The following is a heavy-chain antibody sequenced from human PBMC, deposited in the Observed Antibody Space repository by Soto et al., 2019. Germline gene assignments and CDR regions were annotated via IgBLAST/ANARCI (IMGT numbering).Heavy chain of an antibody. Sequence: GASVKVSCKASGGTFSSYAISWVRQAPGQGLEWMGGIIPIFGTANYAQKFQGRVTITADESTSTAYKELSSLRSEDTAVYYCAREFIVVATTGMDYWGQGTLVTVSS. CDR3: AREFIVVATTGMDY. D-gene: IGHD1-26*01. J-gene: IGHJ4*02. V-gene: IGHV1-69*13. CDR1: GGTFSSYA. CDR2: IIPIFGTA.